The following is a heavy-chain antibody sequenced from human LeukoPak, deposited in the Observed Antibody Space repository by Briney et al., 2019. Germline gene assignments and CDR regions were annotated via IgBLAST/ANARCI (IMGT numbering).Heavy chain of an antibody. CDR1: GLVFSRFW. CDR3: ASGGHLDY. J-gene: IGHJ4*02. D-gene: IGHD3-16*01. Sequence: PGGSLRLSCAASGLVFSRFWMSWVRQAPGKGMEWVANINEDGSKKNYVDSVRGRFTISRDNAKDSLYLQMNSLRAEDTAVYYCASGGHLDYWGQGTPVTVSS. V-gene: IGHV3-7*03. CDR2: INEDGSKK.